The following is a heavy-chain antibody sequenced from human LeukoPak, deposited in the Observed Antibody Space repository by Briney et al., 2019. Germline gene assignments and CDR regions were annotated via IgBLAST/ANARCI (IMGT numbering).Heavy chain of an antibody. D-gene: IGHD3-10*01. V-gene: IGHV3-43*02. J-gene: IGHJ4*02. CDR3: TKGLRSGTYYNIFDY. CDR1: GFTFSSYW. Sequence: GGSLRLSCAASGFTFSSYWMSWVRQAPGKGLEWVSLSLINNDGHKTYYADSVKGRFTISRDNSRNSLYLQMNSLTIEDTALYFCTKGLRSGTYYNIFDYWSQGTLVTVS. CDR2: INNDGHKT.